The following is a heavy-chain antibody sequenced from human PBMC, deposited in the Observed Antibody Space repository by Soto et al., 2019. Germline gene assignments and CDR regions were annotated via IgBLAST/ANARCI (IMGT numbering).Heavy chain of an antibody. CDR1: GYRFTSYW. CDR2: IYPGDSDT. CDR3: ARHLGGLHCSSTSCYAVGGLADYYYYMDV. D-gene: IGHD2-2*01. Sequence: PGESLKISCKGSGYRFTSYWIGWVRQMPGKGLEWMGIIYPGDSDTRYSPSFQGQVTISADKSISTAYLQWSSLKASDTAMYYCARHLGGLHCSSTSCYAVGGLADYYYYMDVWGKGTTVTVSS. V-gene: IGHV5-51*01. J-gene: IGHJ6*03.